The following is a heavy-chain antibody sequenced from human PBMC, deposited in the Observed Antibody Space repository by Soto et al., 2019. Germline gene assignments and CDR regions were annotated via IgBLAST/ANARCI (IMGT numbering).Heavy chain of an antibody. V-gene: IGHV4-39*01. D-gene: IGHD3-10*01. CDR3: ARHWFGRPHNWFDP. CDR1: GGSISSSSYY. CDR2: IYYSGST. Sequence: QLQLQESGPGLVKPSETLSLTCTVSGGSISSSSYYWGWIRQPPGKGLEWIGSIYYSGSTYYNPSLKSRVTISVDTSKNQFSLKLSSVTAADTAVYYCARHWFGRPHNWFDPWGQGTLVTVSS. J-gene: IGHJ5*02.